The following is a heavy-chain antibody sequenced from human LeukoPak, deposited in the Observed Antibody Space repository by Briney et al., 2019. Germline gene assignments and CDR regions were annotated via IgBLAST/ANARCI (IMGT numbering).Heavy chain of an antibody. CDR2: ISGDGGST. CDR3: AKGGTVTTGYYYYGMDV. D-gene: IGHD4-17*01. J-gene: IGHJ6*02. V-gene: IGHV3-43*02. Sequence: GRSLRLSCAASGFTFDDYAMHWVRQDPGKGLEWVSLISGDGGSTYYADSVKGRFTISRDNRKNSLYLQTNSLRTEDTALYYCAKGGTVTTGYYYYGMDVWGQGTTVTVSS. CDR1: GFTFDDYA.